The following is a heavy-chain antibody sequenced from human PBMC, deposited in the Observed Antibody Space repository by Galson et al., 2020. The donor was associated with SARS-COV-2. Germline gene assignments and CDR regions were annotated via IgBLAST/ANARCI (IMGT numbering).Heavy chain of an antibody. Sequence: GGSLRLSCAASGFPFSSYSMNWVRQAPGKGLEWVSSISAGSTYIHDADSVQGRFAISRDNGNNFLYLQMDSLRAEDTAVYYCARVGGMATTPGDYYYYGLDVWGQGTTVTVSS. CDR1: GFPFSSYS. J-gene: IGHJ6*02. CDR3: ARVGGMATTPGDYYYYGLDV. V-gene: IGHV3-21*06. CDR2: ISAGSTYI. D-gene: IGHD2-8*02.